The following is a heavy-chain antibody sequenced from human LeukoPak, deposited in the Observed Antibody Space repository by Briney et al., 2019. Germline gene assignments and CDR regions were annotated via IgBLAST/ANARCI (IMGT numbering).Heavy chain of an antibody. CDR3: ARDGTAMVTRGFYDY. CDR2: IIPIFGTA. D-gene: IGHD5-18*01. V-gene: IGHV1-69*01. Sequence: SVKVSCKASGGTFSSYAISWARRAPGQGLEWMGGIIPIFGTANYAQKFQGRVTITADESTSTAYMELSSLRSEDTAVYYCARDGTAMVTRGFYDYWGQGTLVTVSS. J-gene: IGHJ4*02. CDR1: GGTFSSYA.